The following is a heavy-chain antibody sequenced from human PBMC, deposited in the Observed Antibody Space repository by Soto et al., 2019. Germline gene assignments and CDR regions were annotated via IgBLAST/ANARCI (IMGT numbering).Heavy chain of an antibody. CDR2: IYDRGNT. CDR3: AGSRITATRSDY. Sequence: SETLSLTCSVSGGSISSYYWTWIRQPPGKGLEGIGYIYDRGNTNYNPSLQSRVTISVDTSKNQFSLHLSSVTDADTAVYSCAGSRITATRSDYWGQGTLVTVS. CDR1: GGSISSYY. D-gene: IGHD1-20*01. J-gene: IGHJ4*02. V-gene: IGHV4-59*08.